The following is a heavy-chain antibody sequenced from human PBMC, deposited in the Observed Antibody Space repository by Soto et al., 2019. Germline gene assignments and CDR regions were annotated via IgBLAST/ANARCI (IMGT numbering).Heavy chain of an antibody. V-gene: IGHV3-11*01. Sequence: QVQLAESGGGLVKSGGSLTLSCSTSGFFFTDYLMSWIRQAPGKGLEWVSYISPSGDVTHYADSVKGRFTISRDNTKNSLFLQMSSLRDDDTAVYYCARQLERRVGAASHWGQGTRVSVSS. J-gene: IGHJ4*02. CDR3: ARQLERRVGAASH. CDR2: ISPSGDVT. D-gene: IGHD1-26*01. CDR1: GFFFTDYL.